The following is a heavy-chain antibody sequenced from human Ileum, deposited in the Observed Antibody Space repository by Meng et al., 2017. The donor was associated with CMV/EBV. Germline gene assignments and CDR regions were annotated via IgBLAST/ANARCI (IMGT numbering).Heavy chain of an antibody. CDR3: ARGPGGFGDFNFDY. D-gene: IGHD3-16*01. Sequence: VQLQESGPGLVKPSETLSLTFTVSGDSITSFYWSWIRQPAGKALEWIGRIYHGGSTNYNPSLKSRVTLSVDTSKNQFSMRLTSVTAADTAVYYCARGPGGFGDFNFDYWGQGTLVTVSS. V-gene: IGHV4-4*07. CDR2: IYHGGST. J-gene: IGHJ4*02. CDR1: GDSITSFY.